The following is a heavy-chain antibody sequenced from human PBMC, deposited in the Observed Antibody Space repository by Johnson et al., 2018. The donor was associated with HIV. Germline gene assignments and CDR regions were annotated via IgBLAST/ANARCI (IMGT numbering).Heavy chain of an antibody. V-gene: IGHV3-7*05. CDR1: FTFSRYA. CDR3: VRDDGSNYEAFDI. D-gene: IGHD4-11*01. Sequence: FTFSRYAMTWVRQAPVKGLEWVADIKQDGTEKYYLDSVKGRFTISRDNAKKSLYLQMNNLRAEDTAVYYCVRDDGSNYEAFDIWGQGTIVTVSS. J-gene: IGHJ3*02. CDR2: IKQDGTEK.